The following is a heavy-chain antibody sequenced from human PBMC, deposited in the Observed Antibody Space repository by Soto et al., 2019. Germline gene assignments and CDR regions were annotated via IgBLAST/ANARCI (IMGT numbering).Heavy chain of an antibody. Sequence: QVQLVESGGGVVQPGTSLRLSCTASGFTFNSYGIHWVRQAPGKGLEWLALIEYNAKNRFYADSVKGRFSISRDNSRNTVQLQVNSLRAEDTAVYYCAREGDDYCNGTRCFHYYGLDVWGQGTTVIVSS. CDR3: AREGDDYCNGTRCFHYYGLDV. D-gene: IGHD2-15*01. CDR2: IEYNAKNR. CDR1: GFTFNSYG. V-gene: IGHV3-33*05. J-gene: IGHJ6*02.